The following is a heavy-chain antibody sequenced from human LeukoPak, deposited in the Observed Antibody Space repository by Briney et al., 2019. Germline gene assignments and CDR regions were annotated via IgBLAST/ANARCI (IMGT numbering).Heavy chain of an antibody. Sequence: GESLRLSCAASGFTFTTYAMSWVRQAPGKGLEWVSSITGSGDSTYYADSVKGRFTISRDNSKNTLYLQMNSLRAEDTAVYHCARDGGSYLQPTDYWGQGTLVTVSS. D-gene: IGHD1-26*01. V-gene: IGHV3-23*01. J-gene: IGHJ4*02. CDR1: GFTFTTYA. CDR2: ITGSGDST. CDR3: ARDGGSYLQPTDY.